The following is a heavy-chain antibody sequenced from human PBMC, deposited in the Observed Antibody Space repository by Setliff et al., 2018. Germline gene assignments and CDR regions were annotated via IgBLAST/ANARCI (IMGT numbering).Heavy chain of an antibody. J-gene: IGHJ4*02. Sequence: ASVKVSCKASGGTFSTYDINWVRQAPGQGLEWMGWMNPNSGKTGYAQKFQGRVIMTRNTSISTAYLELNTLRSDDTAVYYCARERYFDYWGQGTLVTVSS. V-gene: IGHV1-8*02. CDR2: MNPNSGKT. CDR3: ARERYFDY. CDR1: GGTFSTYD.